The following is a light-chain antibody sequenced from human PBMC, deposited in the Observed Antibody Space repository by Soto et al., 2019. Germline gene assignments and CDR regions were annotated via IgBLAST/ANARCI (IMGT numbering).Light chain of an antibody. V-gene: IGKV3-11*01. CDR2: DES. Sequence: EIVLTQSPATLSLSPGERATLSCRASRSVSDYLAWYQQKPAQAPRLVIYDESNRATGIPARFSGSGSGKDFTLTISSLEPEDFAVYYCQQRGNWPLTFGGGTKVEIK. CDR1: RSVSDY. CDR3: QQRGNWPLT. J-gene: IGKJ4*01.